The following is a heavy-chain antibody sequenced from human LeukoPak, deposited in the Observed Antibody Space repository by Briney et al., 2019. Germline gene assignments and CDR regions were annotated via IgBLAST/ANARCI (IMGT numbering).Heavy chain of an antibody. Sequence: ASVKVSCMASGYTFTSSDIHWVRQATGQGLEWMGWMNPNSGNTGFAQKLQGRVTMTRNTSISTAYMELSRLRSDDTAVYYCARARAYGMDVWGQGTTVTVSS. CDR1: GYTFTSSD. CDR3: ARARAYGMDV. CDR2: MNPNSGNT. J-gene: IGHJ6*02. V-gene: IGHV1-8*01.